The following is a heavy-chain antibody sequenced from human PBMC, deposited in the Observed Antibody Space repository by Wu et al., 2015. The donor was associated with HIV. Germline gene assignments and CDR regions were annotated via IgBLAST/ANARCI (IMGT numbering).Heavy chain of an antibody. V-gene: IGHV1-69*13. CDR2: IIPIFGTA. CDR1: GGTFSSYA. CDR3: ARLSRGGDCYSSGSCFDY. D-gene: IGHD2-21*02. J-gene: IGHJ4*02. Sequence: QVQLVQSGAEVKKPGSSVKVSCKASGGTFSSYAISWVRQAPGQGLEWMGRIIPIFGTANYAQKFQGRVTITADESTSTAYMELSSLRSEDTAVYYCARLSRGGDCYSSGSCFDYWGQGTLVTVSS.